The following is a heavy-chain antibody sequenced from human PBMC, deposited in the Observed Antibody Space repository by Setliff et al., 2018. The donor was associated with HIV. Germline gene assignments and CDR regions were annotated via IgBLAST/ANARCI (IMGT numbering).Heavy chain of an antibody. CDR3: AMRVTTVEY. J-gene: IGHJ4*02. D-gene: IGHD4-17*01. Sequence: GSLRLSCAASGFTFSSYAMSWVRQAPGKGLEWVSVIGGSGGNTYYADSVRGRFTISRDNSKNTLYLQMSSLRAEDTALYYCAMRVTTVEYWGQGTLVTVSS. CDR1: GFTFSSYA. V-gene: IGHV3-23*01. CDR2: IGGSGGNT.